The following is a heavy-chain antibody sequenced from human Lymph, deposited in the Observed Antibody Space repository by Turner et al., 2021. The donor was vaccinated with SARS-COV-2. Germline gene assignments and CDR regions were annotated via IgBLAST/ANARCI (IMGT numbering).Heavy chain of an antibody. Sequence: QVQPRESGPRLVNPLEPLSLSCTVSVGSTNSNYWSWIRQPPGKRLEWIGYIYYRKRTNYNPSLGSRITISVNTTSNQFSLKLTPVTAADTAIYYGARVTVNNWVDPWGQGTLVTVSS. D-gene: IGHD4-17*01. V-gene: IGHV4-59*01. CDR2: IYYRKRT. J-gene: IGHJ5*02. CDR3: ARVTVNNWVDP. CDR1: VGSTNSNY.